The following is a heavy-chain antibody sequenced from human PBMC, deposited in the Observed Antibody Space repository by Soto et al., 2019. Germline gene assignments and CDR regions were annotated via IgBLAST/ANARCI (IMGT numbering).Heavy chain of an antibody. D-gene: IGHD2-2*01. CDR3: ARGGDIVVVPAAMAFDY. Sequence: SETLSLTCAVYGGSFSGYYWSWIRQPPGKGLEWIGEINHSGSTNYNPSLKSRVTISVDTSKNQFSLKLSSVTAADTAVYYCARGGDIVVVPAAMAFDYWGQGTLVTVSS. CDR2: INHSGST. V-gene: IGHV4-34*01. J-gene: IGHJ4*02. CDR1: GGSFSGYY.